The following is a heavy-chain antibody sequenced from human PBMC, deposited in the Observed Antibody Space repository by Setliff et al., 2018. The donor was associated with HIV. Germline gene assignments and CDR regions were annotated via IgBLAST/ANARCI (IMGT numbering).Heavy chain of an antibody. CDR2: IHTSGSS. V-gene: IGHV4-61*09. D-gene: IGHD6-6*01. J-gene: IGHJ4*02. CDR1: GDSISSGSYY. Sequence: SETLSLTCTVSGDSISSGSYYWSWIRQPAGKGLEWIGHIHTSGSSSYNPSLKSRVIISLDTSKNQISLKLNSVTAADTAVYYCARDLLGSSSLVDYWGQGTLVTVSS. CDR3: ARDLLGSSSLVDY.